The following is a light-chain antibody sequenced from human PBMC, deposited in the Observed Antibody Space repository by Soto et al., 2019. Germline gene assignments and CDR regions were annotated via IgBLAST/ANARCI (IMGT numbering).Light chain of an antibody. J-gene: IGKJ1*01. Sequence: EIVLTQSPATLSLSPGERATLSCRASQSVSSYLAWFQQKPGQAPRLLIYDASNRATGIPARFSGSGSGTDFTLTISSPEPEDFAVYYCQQRSNWQRTFGQGTKVEIK. CDR3: QQRSNWQRT. V-gene: IGKV3-11*01. CDR2: DAS. CDR1: QSVSSY.